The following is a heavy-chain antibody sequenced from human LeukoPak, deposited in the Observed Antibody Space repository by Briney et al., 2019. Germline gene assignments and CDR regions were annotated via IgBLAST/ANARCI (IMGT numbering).Heavy chain of an antibody. D-gene: IGHD2-2*01. Sequence: ASVKVSCKASGYTFTSYYMHWVRQAPGQGLEWMGRINPNSGGTNYAQKFQGRVTMTRDTSISTAYMELSRLRSDDTAVYYCARGSMVVVPANFDYWGQGTLVTVSS. V-gene: IGHV1-2*06. CDR3: ARGSMVVVPANFDY. CDR2: INPNSGGT. CDR1: GYTFTSYY. J-gene: IGHJ4*02.